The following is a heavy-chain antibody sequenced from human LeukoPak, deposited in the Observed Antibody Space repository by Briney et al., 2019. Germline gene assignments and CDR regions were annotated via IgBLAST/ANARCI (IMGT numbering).Heavy chain of an antibody. CDR1: GFTFRNYA. CDR2: IGSSGSST. CDR3: AKDLTNYDILTGRLAFDI. V-gene: IGHV3-23*01. J-gene: IGHJ3*02. D-gene: IGHD3-9*01. Sequence: GGSLRLSCAASGFTFRNYAMSWVRQAPGKGLEWVSAIGSSGSSTYYADSVKGRFTISRDNAKNSLYLQMNSLRAEDTALYYCAKDLTNYDILTGRLAFDIWGQGTMVTVSS.